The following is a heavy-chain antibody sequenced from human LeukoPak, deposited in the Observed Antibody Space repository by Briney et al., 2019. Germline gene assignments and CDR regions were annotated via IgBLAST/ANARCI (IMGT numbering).Heavy chain of an antibody. D-gene: IGHD1-26*01. CDR3: ASGGVGATKFVGHDY. J-gene: IGHJ4*02. V-gene: IGHV3-48*01. CDR2: ISSSSSTI. Sequence: GGTLRLSCAASGFTFSSYWMSWVRQAPGKGLEWVSYISSSSSTIYYADSVKGRFTFSRDNAKNSLYLQMNSLRAEDTAVYYCASGGVGATKFVGHDYWGQGTLVTVSS. CDR1: GFTFSSYW.